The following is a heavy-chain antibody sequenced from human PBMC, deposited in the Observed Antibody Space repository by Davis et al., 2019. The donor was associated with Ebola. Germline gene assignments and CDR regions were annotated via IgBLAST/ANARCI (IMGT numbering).Heavy chain of an antibody. CDR1: GGSISSSNW. CDR2: IYHSGST. Sequence: PSETLSLTCAVSGGSISSSNWWRWVRQPPGKGLEWIGEIYHSGSTNYNPSLKSRVTISVDKSKNQFSLKLSSVTAADTAVYYCASTDIAARRLGYWGQGTLVTVSS. V-gene: IGHV4-4*02. D-gene: IGHD6-6*01. CDR3: ASTDIAARRLGY. J-gene: IGHJ4*02.